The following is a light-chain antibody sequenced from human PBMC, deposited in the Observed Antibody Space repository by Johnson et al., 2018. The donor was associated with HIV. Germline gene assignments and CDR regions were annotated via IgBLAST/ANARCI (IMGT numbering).Light chain of an antibody. J-gene: IGLJ1*01. V-gene: IGLV1-51*02. CDR1: SSNIGNNY. Sequence: QSVLTQPPSVSAAPGQKVTISCSGSSSNIGNNYVSWYQQLPRTAPKLLVYENVKRPSGIPDRFSGSKSGTSATLGITGLQTGDEADYYCGTWDSSLSAGGVFGTGTKVTVL. CDR3: GTWDSSLSAGGV. CDR2: ENV.